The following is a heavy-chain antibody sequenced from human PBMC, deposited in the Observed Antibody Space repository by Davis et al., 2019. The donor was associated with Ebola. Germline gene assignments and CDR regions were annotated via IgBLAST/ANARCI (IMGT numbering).Heavy chain of an antibody. Sequence: MPSETLSLTCTVSGGSISSYYWSWIRQPPGKGLEWIGWISFSGNTNDNPSLRSRLTISVDTSKNQFSLKLRSVTAADTAVYYCARYMYYYDSSGYLYYYYGMDVWGQGTTVTVSS. CDR3: ARYMYYYDSSGYLYYYYGMDV. D-gene: IGHD3-22*01. V-gene: IGHV4-59*12. J-gene: IGHJ6*02. CDR1: GGSISSYY. CDR2: ISFSGNT.